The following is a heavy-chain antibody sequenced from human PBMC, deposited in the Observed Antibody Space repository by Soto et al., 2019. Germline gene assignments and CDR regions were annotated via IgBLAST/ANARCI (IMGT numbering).Heavy chain of an antibody. Sequence: GGSLRLSCAASGFTFSSYSMNWVRQDPGKGLEWVSYISSSSSTIYYADSVKGRFTISRDNAKNSLYLQMNSLRAEDTAVYYCARGGVPAAAYYYYYGMDVWGQGTTVTVS. D-gene: IGHD2-2*01. V-gene: IGHV3-48*01. J-gene: IGHJ6*02. CDR2: ISSSSSTI. CDR3: ARGGVPAAAYYYYYGMDV. CDR1: GFTFSSYS.